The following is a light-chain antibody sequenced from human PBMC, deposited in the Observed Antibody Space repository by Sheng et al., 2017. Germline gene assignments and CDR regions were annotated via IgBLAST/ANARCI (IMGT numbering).Light chain of an antibody. CDR3: QQFDSYPFT. V-gene: IGKV1-9*01. CDR2: RAS. Sequence: DIQLTQSPSFLSASVGDGVIITCRASQGISSSLAWYQQKPGKATKLLIYRASTLQSGVPSRFSGSGSGTEFTLTISSLQPEDFATYYCQQFDSYPFTFGPGTTVDIK. CDR1: QGISSS. J-gene: IGKJ3*01.